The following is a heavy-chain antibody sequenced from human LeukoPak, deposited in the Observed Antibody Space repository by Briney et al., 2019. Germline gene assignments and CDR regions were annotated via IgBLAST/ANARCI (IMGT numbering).Heavy chain of an antibody. Sequence: GGSLRFSCAASGFTFSSYAMNWVRQAPGKGLKWVSGFRGSGVATFYADSVKGRFTISRDNSKNTLYLQMNSLRSEDMAVYYCTLYNHWGQGTLVTVSS. V-gene: IGHV3-23*01. D-gene: IGHD2-2*02. CDR3: TLYNH. J-gene: IGHJ5*02. CDR2: FRGSGVAT. CDR1: GFTFSSYA.